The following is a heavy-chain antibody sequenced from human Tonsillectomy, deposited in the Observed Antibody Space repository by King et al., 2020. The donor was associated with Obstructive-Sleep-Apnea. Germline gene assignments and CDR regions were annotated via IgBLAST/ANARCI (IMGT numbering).Heavy chain of an antibody. Sequence: VQLVESGGGVVQPGRSRRLSCAASGFTFSSYGMHWVRQAPGKGLEWVAVISDDGSNKYYGDSVKGRFTISRDNSKNTLYLQMNSLRAEDTAVYYCAKDAKRGYSCYGYVWGITRVGGFDYWDQGTLVTVSS. D-gene: IGHD5-12*01. CDR1: GFTFSSYG. CDR3: AKDAKRGYSCYGYVWGITRVGGFDY. CDR2: ISDDGSNK. J-gene: IGHJ4*02. V-gene: IGHV3-30*18.